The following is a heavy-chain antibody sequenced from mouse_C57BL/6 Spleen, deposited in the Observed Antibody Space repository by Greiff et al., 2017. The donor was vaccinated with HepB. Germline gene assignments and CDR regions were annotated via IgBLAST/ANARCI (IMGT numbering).Heavy chain of an antibody. CDR3: ARLGGNYPYYFDY. Sequence: EVKLVESGPELVKPGDSVKISCKASGYSFTGYFMNWVMQSHGKSLEWIGRINPYNGDTFYNQKFKGKATLTVDKSSSTAHMELRSLTSEDSAVYYCARLGGNYPYYFDYWGQGTTLTVSS. D-gene: IGHD2-1*01. CDR2: INPYNGDT. V-gene: IGHV1-20*01. CDR1: GYSFTGYF. J-gene: IGHJ2*01.